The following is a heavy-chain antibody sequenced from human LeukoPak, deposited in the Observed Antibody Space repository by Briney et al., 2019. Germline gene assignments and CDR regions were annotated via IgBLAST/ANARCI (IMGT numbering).Heavy chain of an antibody. D-gene: IGHD6-13*01. J-gene: IGHJ3*02. CDR3: ASLLSSWYEWDAFDI. Sequence: ASVKVSCKASGYTFTSYDINWVRQATGQGLEWMGWMNPNSGNTGYAQKLQGRVSMTRNTSISTAYMELSSLRSEDTVVYYCASLLSSWYEWDAFDIWGQGTMVTVSS. V-gene: IGHV1-8*01. CDR1: GYTFTSYD. CDR2: MNPNSGNT.